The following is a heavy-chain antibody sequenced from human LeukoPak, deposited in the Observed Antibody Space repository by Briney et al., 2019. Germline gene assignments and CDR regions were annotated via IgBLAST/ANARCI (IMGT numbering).Heavy chain of an antibody. CDR2: IYPNSGGT. J-gene: IGHJ6*03. D-gene: IGHD2-15*01. Sequence: VASVTVSCKSSGYTFTGYYMHWVRQAPGQGLEWMGLIYPNSGGTNYAQKFHGRVTMTRDTSISTAYMELRRLRSNDTAVYYCARESKLLPYYYYYMDVWGKGTTVTVSS. V-gene: IGHV1-2*02. CDR1: GYTFTGYY. CDR3: ARESKLLPYYYYYMDV.